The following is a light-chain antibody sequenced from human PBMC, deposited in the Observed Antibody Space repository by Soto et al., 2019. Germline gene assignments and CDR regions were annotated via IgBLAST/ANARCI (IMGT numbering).Light chain of an antibody. J-gene: IGLJ2*01. V-gene: IGLV2-8*01. Sequence: QSVLTQSPSASGSPGQSATISCTGTSSDIGDYNSVSWYQQHPGKAPKLMIYEVSKRPAGVPDRFSGSKSGNTASLTVSGLQAEDEATYYCSSYAGSNNLVFGGGTKVTVL. CDR1: SSDIGDYNS. CDR3: SSYAGSNNLV. CDR2: EVS.